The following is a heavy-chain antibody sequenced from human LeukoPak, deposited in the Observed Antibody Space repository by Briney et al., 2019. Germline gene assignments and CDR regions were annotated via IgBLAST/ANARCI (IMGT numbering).Heavy chain of an antibody. Sequence: PGGSLRLSCAASGFTFSGYWMSWVRQTPGKGREWVANIKKDGSEEYYVDSVKGRFTISRDNAKNSLYLQMNSLRDEDTAVYYCTRGRYNDYWGQGTLVTVSS. CDR2: IKKDGSEE. D-gene: IGHD2-2*02. CDR1: GFTFSGYW. J-gene: IGHJ4*02. CDR3: TRGRYNDY. V-gene: IGHV3-7*01.